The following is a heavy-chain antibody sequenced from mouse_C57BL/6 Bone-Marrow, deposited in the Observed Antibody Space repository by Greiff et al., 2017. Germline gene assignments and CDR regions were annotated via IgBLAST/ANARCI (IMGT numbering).Heavy chain of an antibody. V-gene: IGHV1-50*01. Sequence: QVQLQQPGAELVKPGASVKLSCKASGYTFTSYWMQWVKQRPGQGLEWIGEIDPSDSYTNYNQKFKGKATLTVYTSSSTAYMQLSSLTSEDSAVYYCARGTTAMDYWGQGTSVTVSS. CDR3: ARGTTAMDY. J-gene: IGHJ4*01. CDR2: IDPSDSYT. D-gene: IGHD1-2*01. CDR1: GYTFTSYW.